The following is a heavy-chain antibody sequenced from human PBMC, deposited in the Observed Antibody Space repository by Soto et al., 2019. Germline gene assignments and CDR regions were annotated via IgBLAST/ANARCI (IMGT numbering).Heavy chain of an antibody. CDR2: INPTSGGT. Sequence: ASVKVSCKASGYTFTGYYMHWVRQAPGQGLEWMGWINPTSGGTNYAQKFQDRVTMTRDTSISTAYMELSRLRSDDTAVYYCARDTGRYYFDYWGQGTLVTVSS. J-gene: IGHJ4*02. CDR3: ARDTGRYYFDY. CDR1: GYTFTGYY. V-gene: IGHV1-2*02.